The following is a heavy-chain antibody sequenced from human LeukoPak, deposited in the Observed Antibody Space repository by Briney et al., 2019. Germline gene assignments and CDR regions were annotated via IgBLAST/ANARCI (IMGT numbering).Heavy chain of an antibody. J-gene: IGHJ6*02. V-gene: IGHV1-24*01. D-gene: IGHD2-21*02. CDR2: FDPEDGGT. CDR3: ATVATAYCGGDCYRPSHYYYYGMDV. Sequence: ASVKVSCKVSGYTLTELSMHWVRQAPGKGLEWMGGFDPEDGGTIYAQKFQGRVTVTEDTSTDTAYMELSSLRSEDTAVYYCATVATAYCGGDCYRPSHYYYYGMDVWGQGTTVTVSS. CDR1: GYTLTELS.